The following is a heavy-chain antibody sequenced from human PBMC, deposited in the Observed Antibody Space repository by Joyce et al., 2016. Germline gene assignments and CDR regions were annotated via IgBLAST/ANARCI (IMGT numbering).Heavy chain of an antibody. D-gene: IGHD3-3*01. V-gene: IGHV3-23*01. J-gene: IGHJ4*02. CDR2: IRASGGST. CDR3: ATWAPTNYDFWSGYSYYFDN. CDR1: GFTFSSYA. Sequence: VQLLESGGGLVQPGGSLRLSCSASGFTFSSYAMSWVSQAPGKWLEWVSTIRASGGSTNDADSVKCRFTIARGKSEDSLYLHMNSLGAEDTAVYYCATWAPTNYDFWSGYSYYFDNWGQGTLVTVSS.